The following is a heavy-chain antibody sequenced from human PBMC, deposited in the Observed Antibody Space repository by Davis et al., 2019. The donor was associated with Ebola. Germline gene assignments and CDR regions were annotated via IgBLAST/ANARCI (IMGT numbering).Heavy chain of an antibody. V-gene: IGHV4-59*01. D-gene: IGHD6-19*01. CDR1: GGSFSTYY. CDR2: IYYSGTT. J-gene: IGHJ4*02. Sequence: SETLSLTCTVSGGSFSTYYWSWVRQPPGKGLEWVGYIYYSGTTHYNPSLRGRVTISVATSKKHFSLKLGSVTAADTAVYYCARGSQWLGPDYWGQGTLVTVSS. CDR3: ARGSQWLGPDY.